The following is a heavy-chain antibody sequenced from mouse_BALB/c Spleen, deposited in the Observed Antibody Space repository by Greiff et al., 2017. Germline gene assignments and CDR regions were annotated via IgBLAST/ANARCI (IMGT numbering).Heavy chain of an antibody. D-gene: IGHD1-1*01. CDR2: IDHYNSET. V-gene: IGHV1-74*01. CDR1: GYSFTSYW. J-gene: IGHJ3*01. CDR3: AITTVAN. Sequence: QVQLQQPGAELVRPAPSVKLSCKASGYSFTSYWMNWGKQKPEQGLKWIGRIDHYNSETHYNQNFKDHAILTVDTSSSTAYMQLSRLTSEDSGDYYCAITTVANWGQGTLVTVSA.